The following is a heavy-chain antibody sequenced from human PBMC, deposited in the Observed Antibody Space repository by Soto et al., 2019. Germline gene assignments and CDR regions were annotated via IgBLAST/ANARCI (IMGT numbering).Heavy chain of an antibody. Sequence: EVQLVGSGGGLVKPGGSLRLSCTDSGVTFSNYTMNWVSQAPGKGLEWVSSISRSSRNIYYADSVKGRFTISRDNAKNALYLQMNSLRAEDTAVYYCARDLKVAGTNSFYYYGMDVWGQGTTVTVSS. CDR1: GVTFSNYT. D-gene: IGHD6-19*01. V-gene: IGHV3-21*01. CDR3: ARDLKVAGTNSFYYYGMDV. CDR2: ISRSSRNI. J-gene: IGHJ6*02.